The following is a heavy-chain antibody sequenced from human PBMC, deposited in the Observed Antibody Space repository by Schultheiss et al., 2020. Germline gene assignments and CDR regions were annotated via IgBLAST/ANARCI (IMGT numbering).Heavy chain of an antibody. CDR3: ARDYYDSSGYYYVLGFDY. Sequence: GGSLRLSCAASGFPFSSYAMHWVRQAPGKGLEWVAVISYDGSNKYYADSVKGRFTISRDNSKNTLYLQMNSLRAEDTAVYYCARDYYDSSGYYYVLGFDYWGQGTLVTVSS. CDR1: GFPFSSYA. J-gene: IGHJ4*02. D-gene: IGHD3-22*01. CDR2: ISYDGSNK. V-gene: IGHV3-30-3*01.